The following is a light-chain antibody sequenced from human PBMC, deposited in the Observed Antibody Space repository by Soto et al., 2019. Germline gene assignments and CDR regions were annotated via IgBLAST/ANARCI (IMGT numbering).Light chain of an antibody. CDR3: LQDYDYPRT. Sequence: ATQMTQSPSSLSASVGDRVTIACRASQGIRTELGWYQQKAGEAPKLLIYAASTLQSGVPPRFSGSGSGTDFTLTISSLQPEDFATYDCLQDYDYPRTFGQGTKV. CDR2: AAS. CDR1: QGIRTE. V-gene: IGKV1-6*01. J-gene: IGKJ1*01.